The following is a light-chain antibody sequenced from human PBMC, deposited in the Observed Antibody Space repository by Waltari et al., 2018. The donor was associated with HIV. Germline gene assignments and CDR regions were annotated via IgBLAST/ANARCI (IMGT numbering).Light chain of an antibody. Sequence: QSVLTQPPSASGTPGQRVTISCSGSSSNIGNNSVDWYQQLPRTAPKLLIYSNNRRPSGVPDRFSGSKSDTSASLAISGLQSEDEADYYCAAWDDRLNGYVFGSGTKVTVL. CDR2: SNN. CDR1: SSNIGNNS. CDR3: AAWDDRLNGYV. V-gene: IGLV1-44*01. J-gene: IGLJ1*01.